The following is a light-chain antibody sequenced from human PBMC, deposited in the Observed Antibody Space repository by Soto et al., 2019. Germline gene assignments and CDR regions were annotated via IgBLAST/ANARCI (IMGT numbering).Light chain of an antibody. V-gene: IGKV1-5*03. CDR1: ESIRSW. CDR2: KAS. J-gene: IGKJ1*01. Sequence: DIQMTQSPSTLSASAGDRVTITCRASESIRSWLAWYQQKPGKAPKLLIYKASTLESGVPSRFSGRGSGTEFTLTISSLQPDDFATYYCQQYKNYWTFGQGTKVEIK. CDR3: QQYKNYWT.